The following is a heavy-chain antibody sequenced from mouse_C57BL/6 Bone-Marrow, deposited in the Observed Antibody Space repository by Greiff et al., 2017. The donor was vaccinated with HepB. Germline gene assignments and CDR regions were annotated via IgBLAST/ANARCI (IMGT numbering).Heavy chain of an antibody. CDR3: AKKSPYYDYDGYAMDY. D-gene: IGHD2-4*01. CDR2: IWRGGST. CDR1: GFSFTSYG. Sequence: VKLMESGPGLVQPSQSLSITCTASGFSFTSYGVHWVRQSPGKGLEWLGVIWRGGSTDYNAAFMSRLSITKDNSKSQVFFKMNSLQADDTTIYYCAKKSPYYDYDGYAMDYWGQGTSVTVSS. J-gene: IGHJ4*01. V-gene: IGHV2-5*01.